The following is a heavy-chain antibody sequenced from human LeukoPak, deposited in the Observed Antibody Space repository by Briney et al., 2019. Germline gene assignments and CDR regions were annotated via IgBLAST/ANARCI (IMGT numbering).Heavy chain of an antibody. Sequence: SVKVSCKASGGTFSSYAISWVRQAPGQGLEWMGGIIPIFGTANYAQKFQGRVTITADESTSTAYMELSSLRSEDTAVYYCARAVRNMVATDARGDYFDYWGQGTLVTVSS. J-gene: IGHJ4*02. CDR3: ARAVRNMVATDARGDYFDY. CDR1: GGTFSSYA. CDR2: IIPIFGTA. V-gene: IGHV1-69*13. D-gene: IGHD5-12*01.